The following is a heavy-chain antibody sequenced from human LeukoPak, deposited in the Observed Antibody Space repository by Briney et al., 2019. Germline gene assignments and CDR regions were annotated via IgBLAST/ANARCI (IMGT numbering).Heavy chain of an antibody. D-gene: IGHD3-22*01. CDR3: ARDRYDSSLMSFDY. Sequence: SETLSLTCAVYGGSFSGYYWSWIRQPPGKGLEWIGEINHSGSTNYNPSLKSRVTISVDTSKNQFSLKLSSVTAADTAVYYCARDRYDSSLMSFDYWGQGTLVTVSS. CDR1: GGSFSGYY. CDR2: INHSGST. J-gene: IGHJ4*02. V-gene: IGHV4-34*01.